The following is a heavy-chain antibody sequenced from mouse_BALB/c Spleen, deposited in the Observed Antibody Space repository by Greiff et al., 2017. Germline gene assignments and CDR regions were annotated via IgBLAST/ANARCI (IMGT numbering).Heavy chain of an antibody. CDR3: AGGLPFHY. J-gene: IGHJ2*01. D-gene: IGHD2-4*01. CDR1: GFNIKDTY. Sequence: EVQLQQSGAELVKPGASVKLSCTASGFNIKDTYMHWVKQRPEQGLEWIGRIDPANGNTKYDPKFQGKATITADTSSNTAYLQLSSLTSEDTAVYYCAGGLPFHYWGQGTTLTVSS. CDR2: IDPANGNT. V-gene: IGHV14-3*02.